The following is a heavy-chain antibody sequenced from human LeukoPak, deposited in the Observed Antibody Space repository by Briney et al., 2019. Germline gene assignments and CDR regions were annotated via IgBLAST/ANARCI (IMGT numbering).Heavy chain of an antibody. J-gene: IGHJ2*01. CDR2: IYYSGST. CDR3: ARHRDYWYFDL. CDR1: GGSISSYY. Sequence: PSETLSLTCTVSGGSISSYYWSWIRQTPGKGLEWIGDIYYSGSTNSNPSLKSRVTISVDTSKNQFSLKLSSVTAADTAVYYCARHRDYWYFDLWGRGTLVTVSS. V-gene: IGHV4-59*08.